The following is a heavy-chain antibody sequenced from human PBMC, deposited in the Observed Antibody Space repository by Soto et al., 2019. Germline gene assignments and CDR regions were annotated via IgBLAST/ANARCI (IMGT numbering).Heavy chain of an antibody. V-gene: IGHV3-15*01. CDR1: GFTFSNAW. Sequence: GGSLRLSCAASGFTFSNAWMSWVRQAPGKGLEWVGRIKSKTDGGTTDYAAPVKGRFTISRDDSKNTLYLQMNSRKTEDTAVYYCTTGGIVVVPAASPNDYWGQGTLVTVSS. J-gene: IGHJ4*02. CDR3: TTGGIVVVPAASPNDY. D-gene: IGHD2-2*01. CDR2: IKSKTDGGTT.